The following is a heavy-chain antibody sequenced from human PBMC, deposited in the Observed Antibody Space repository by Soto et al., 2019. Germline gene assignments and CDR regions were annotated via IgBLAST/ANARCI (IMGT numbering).Heavy chain of an antibody. Sequence: QVVLLQSGAEVKEPGSSVRVSCKVSGSTFNNFAFSWVRQAPGHGPEWMGGIVVMSNTADYSQRFRDRVTITADTSTNTLYTELGSLTFEDTAVYYCARAIKRWEVHYYFDYWGQGTQVTVSS. J-gene: IGHJ4*02. CDR3: ARAIKRWEVHYYFDY. V-gene: IGHV1-69*06. D-gene: IGHD1-26*01. CDR2: IVVMSNTA. CDR1: GSTFNNFA.